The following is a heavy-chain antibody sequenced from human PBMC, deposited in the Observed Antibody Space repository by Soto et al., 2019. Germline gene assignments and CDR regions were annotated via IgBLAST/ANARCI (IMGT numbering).Heavy chain of an antibody. V-gene: IGHV4-30-4*01. Sequence: SSETLSLTCTVSGGSISSGDYYWSWIRQPPGKGLEWIGYIYYSGSTYYNPSLKSQVTISVDTSKNQFSLKLSSVTAADTAVYYCARDGRGGMDVWGQGTTVTVSS. CDR1: GGSISSGDYY. CDR3: ARDGRGGMDV. CDR2: IYYSGST. J-gene: IGHJ6*02.